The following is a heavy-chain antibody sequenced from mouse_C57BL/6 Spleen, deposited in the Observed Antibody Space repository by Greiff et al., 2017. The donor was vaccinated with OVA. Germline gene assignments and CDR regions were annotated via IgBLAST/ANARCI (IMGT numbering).Heavy chain of an antibody. CDR1: GYTFTDYY. CDR3: ARPRGTWYFDV. CDR2: INPNNGGT. J-gene: IGHJ1*03. V-gene: IGHV1-26*01. Sequence: EVQLQQSGPELVKPGASVKISCKASGYTFTDYYMNWVKQSHGKSLEWIGDINPNNGGTSYNQKFKGKATLTVDKSSSTAYMELRSLTSEDSAVYYCARPRGTWYFDVWGTGTTVTVSS. D-gene: IGHD2-14*01.